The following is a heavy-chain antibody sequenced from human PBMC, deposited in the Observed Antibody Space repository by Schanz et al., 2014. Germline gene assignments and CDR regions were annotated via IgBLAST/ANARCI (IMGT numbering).Heavy chain of an antibody. D-gene: IGHD3-3*01. CDR3: VTEKRMESGTWAKAFDI. CDR1: NYIFTKYY. Sequence: QVQLVQSGAEVKKPGASVKLSCKASNYIFTKYYIHCVRQAPGQGLEWMGLINPYDDTIDYAKKFQGRCTMTRDAATTTVDMELSSLRSDDTAMDYCVTEKRMESGTWAKAFDIWGQGTWVTVAS. CDR2: INPYDDTI. J-gene: IGHJ3*02. V-gene: IGHV1-46*01.